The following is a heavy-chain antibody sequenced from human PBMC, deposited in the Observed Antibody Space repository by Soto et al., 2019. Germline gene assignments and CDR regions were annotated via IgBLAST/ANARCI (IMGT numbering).Heavy chain of an antibody. Sequence: QLVESGGGLIQPGGSLRLSCAASGFTVSSYYMSWVRQAPGKGLEWVSVVYSTGSTYYADSVKGRFTISRDISKNMIYLLMDSLRAEDTAVYYCAREGMGFGYWGQGTLVTVSS. V-gene: IGHV3-53*01. J-gene: IGHJ4*02. D-gene: IGHD1-26*01. CDR2: VYSTGST. CDR3: AREGMGFGY. CDR1: GFTVSSYY.